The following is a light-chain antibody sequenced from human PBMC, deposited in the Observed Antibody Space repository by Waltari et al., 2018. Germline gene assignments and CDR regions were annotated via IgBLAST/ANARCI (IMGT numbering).Light chain of an antibody. CDR2: RNR. CDR1: SPNIGSNF. Sequence: QSVLTQPPSASGTPGQRVTISCSGSSPNIGSNFVYWYQQVPGTAPELLINRNRPRPSGFPDRFAGSKSGTAASLSISGLRADDEADYYCAAWDDRLSGVLFGGGTRLTVL. V-gene: IGLV1-47*01. CDR3: AAWDDRLSGVL. J-gene: IGLJ3*02.